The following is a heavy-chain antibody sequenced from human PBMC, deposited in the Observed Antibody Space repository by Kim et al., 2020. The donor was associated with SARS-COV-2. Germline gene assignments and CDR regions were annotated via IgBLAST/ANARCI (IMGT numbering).Heavy chain of an antibody. CDR1: GGSISSSNW. J-gene: IGHJ6*02. CDR3: ARVPVVPAAIEYYYGMDV. V-gene: IGHV4-4*02. D-gene: IGHD2-2*01. CDR2: IYHSGST. Sequence: SETLSLTCAVSGGSISSSNWWSWVRQPPGKGLEWIGEIYHSGSTNYNPSLKSRVTISVDKSKNHFSLKLSSVTAADTAVYYCARVPVVPAAIEYYYGMDVWGQGTTVTVSS.